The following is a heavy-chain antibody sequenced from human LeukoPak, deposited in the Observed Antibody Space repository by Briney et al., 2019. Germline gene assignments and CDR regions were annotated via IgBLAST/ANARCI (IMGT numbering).Heavy chain of an antibody. D-gene: IGHD1-26*01. V-gene: IGHV3-23*01. J-gene: IGHJ4*02. Sequence: GGSLRLSCAASGFTLINHAMSWVRQVPGKGLEWVSAISDSGANTYFADSVKGRFTISRDNSKNTLYLQMNSLRAEDTAVYYCASPKGGRYHEGFYYWGQGTLVTVSS. CDR2: ISDSGANT. CDR1: GFTLINHA. CDR3: ASPKGGRYHEGFYY.